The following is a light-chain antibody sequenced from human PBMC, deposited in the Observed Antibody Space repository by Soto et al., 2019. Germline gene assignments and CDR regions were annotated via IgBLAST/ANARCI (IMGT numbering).Light chain of an antibody. CDR3: QQRVDWLT. J-gene: IGKJ4*01. CDR2: DAS. CDR1: QSVSIY. Sequence: EIVLTQSPGTQSLSPGDRATLSCRASQSVSIYLAWYQQKPGQAPRLLIYDASNRVTGIPARFSGSGSGTDFTLTISSLEPEDFAVYYCQQRVDWLTFGGGTKLEIK. V-gene: IGKV3-11*01.